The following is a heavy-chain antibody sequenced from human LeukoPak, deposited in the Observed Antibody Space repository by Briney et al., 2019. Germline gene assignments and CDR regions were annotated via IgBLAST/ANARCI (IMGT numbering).Heavy chain of an antibody. CDR2: IYYSGST. D-gene: IGHD5-24*01. V-gene: IGHV4-34*01. Sequence: SETLSLTCAVYGGSFSGYYWSWIRQTPGKGLEWIGSIYYSGSTYYNPSLKSRVTISVDTSKNQFSLKLSSVTAADTAVYYCARHLGLVATIHYFDYWGQGTLVTVSS. J-gene: IGHJ4*02. CDR1: GGSFSGYY. CDR3: ARHLGLVATIHYFDY.